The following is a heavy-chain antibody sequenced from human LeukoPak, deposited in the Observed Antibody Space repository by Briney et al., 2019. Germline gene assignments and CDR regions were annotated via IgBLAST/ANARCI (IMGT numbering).Heavy chain of an antibody. CDR1: GFTFSSYG. J-gene: IGHJ1*01. CDR3: VRDRTTVTTFYFHH. D-gene: IGHD4-17*01. CDR2: IWYDGRNK. V-gene: IGHV3-33*07. Sequence: PGGSLRLSCVASGFTFSSYGMYWVRQAPGEGLEWVAVIWYDGRNKYYADSVKGRFTISRDNSKNTLYLQMNSLRAEDTAVYFCVRDRTTVTTFYFHHWGQGTLVTVSS.